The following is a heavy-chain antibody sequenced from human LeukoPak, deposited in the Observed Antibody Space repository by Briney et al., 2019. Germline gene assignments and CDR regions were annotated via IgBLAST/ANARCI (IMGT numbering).Heavy chain of an antibody. CDR3: ARRGSTLIDY. Sequence: SETLSLTCTVSGGAISSSNYYWGWIRQPPGKGLEWIGNIYYSGSTYYNPSLKSRVTISVDTSKNQFSLKLGSVTAADTAVYYCARRGSTLIDYWGQGTLVTVSS. V-gene: IGHV4-39*01. D-gene: IGHD1-26*01. CDR1: GGAISSSNYY. J-gene: IGHJ4*02. CDR2: IYYSGST.